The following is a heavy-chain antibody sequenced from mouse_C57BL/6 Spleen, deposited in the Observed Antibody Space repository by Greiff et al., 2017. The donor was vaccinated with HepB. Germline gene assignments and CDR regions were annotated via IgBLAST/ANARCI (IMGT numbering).Heavy chain of an antibody. CDR2: ISDGGSYT. J-gene: IGHJ2*01. V-gene: IGHV5-4*01. CDR1: GFTFSSYA. D-gene: IGHD1-1*01. CDR3: ARETVDYFDY. Sequence: EVKLEESGGGLVKPGGSLKLSCAASGFTFSSYAMSWVRQTPEKRLEWVATISDGGSYTYYPDNVKGRFTISRDNAKNNLYLQMSHLKSEDTAMYYCARETVDYFDYWGQGTTLTVSS.